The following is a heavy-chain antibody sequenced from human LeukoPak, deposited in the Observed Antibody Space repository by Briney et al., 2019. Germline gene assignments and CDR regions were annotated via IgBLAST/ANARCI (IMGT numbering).Heavy chain of an antibody. J-gene: IGHJ4*02. CDR2: INPNSGGT. CDR3: ARYCSGGSCSEAFVDY. CDR1: GYTFTGYY. D-gene: IGHD2-15*01. V-gene: IGHV1-2*02. Sequence: ASVKVSCKASGYTFTGYYMHWVRQAPGQGLEWMGWINPNSGGTNYAQKFQGRFTMTRDTSISTAYMELSRLRSDDTAVYYCARYCSGGSCSEAFVDYWGQGTLVTVSS.